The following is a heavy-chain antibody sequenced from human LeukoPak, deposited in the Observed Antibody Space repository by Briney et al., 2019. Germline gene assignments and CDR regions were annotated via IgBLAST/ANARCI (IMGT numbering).Heavy chain of an antibody. J-gene: IGHJ3*01. CDR1: GFTFTNYN. CDR2: ISSSSGYI. V-gene: IGHV3-21*01. CDR3: TRDQRVIPDAFDV. Sequence: NPGGSLRLSCAASGFTFTNYNIDWVRQAPGKGLEWVSSISSSSGYIYYADSVRGRFTISRDNAETSVFLHLNSLRAEDTAVYYCTRDQRVIPDAFDVWGRGTMVTVSS. D-gene: IGHD4-4*01.